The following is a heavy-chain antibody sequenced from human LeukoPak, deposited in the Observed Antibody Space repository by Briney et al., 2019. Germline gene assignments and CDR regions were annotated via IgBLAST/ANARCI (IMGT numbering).Heavy chain of an antibody. J-gene: IGHJ5*02. CDR2: IKSKTDGGTT. V-gene: IGHV3-15*01. CDR1: GFIFSNAW. CDR3: TCEYYDSSGLVS. Sequence: GGSLRLSCSASGFIFSNAWMSWVRQAPGKGLEWVGRIKSKTDGGTTEYAAPVKGRFTISRDDSKNTLYLQMNSLKTEDTAVYYCTCEYYDSSGLVSWGQGTLVTVSS. D-gene: IGHD3-22*01.